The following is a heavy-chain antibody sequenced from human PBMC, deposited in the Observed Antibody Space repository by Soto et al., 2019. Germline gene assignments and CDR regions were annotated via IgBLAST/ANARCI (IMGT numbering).Heavy chain of an antibody. J-gene: IGHJ4*02. D-gene: IGHD3-22*01. CDR3: ARGTHYYDSSGYYYLFDY. CDR1: GYTFTSYD. Sequence: QVQLVQSGAEVKKPGASVRVSCKASGYTFTSYDINWARQATEQGLEWMGWMNPNSGNTGYAQKFQGRVTMTRNTSISTAYMELSSLRSEDTAVYYCARGTHYYDSSGYYYLFDYWGQGTLVTVSS. V-gene: IGHV1-8*01. CDR2: MNPNSGNT.